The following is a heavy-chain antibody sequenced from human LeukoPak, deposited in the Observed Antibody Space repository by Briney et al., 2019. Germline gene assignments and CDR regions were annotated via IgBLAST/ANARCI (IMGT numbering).Heavy chain of an antibody. J-gene: IGHJ4*02. CDR2: IYYSGST. CDR3: AREGRGYSYGKYYFDY. V-gene: IGHV4-39*07. Sequence: NPSETLSLTCTVSGGSISSSSYYWGWIRQPPGKGLEWIGSIYYSGSTFYNPSLKSRVTISVDTSKNQFSLKLSSVTAADTAVYYCAREGRGYSYGKYYFDYWGQGTLVTVSS. D-gene: IGHD5-18*01. CDR1: GGSISSSSYY.